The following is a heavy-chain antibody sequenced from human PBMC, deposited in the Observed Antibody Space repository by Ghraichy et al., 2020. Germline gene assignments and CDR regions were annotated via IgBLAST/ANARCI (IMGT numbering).Heavy chain of an antibody. CDR3: ARGVGQWLVTYGMDV. CDR2: ISSNGGST. D-gene: IGHD6-19*01. V-gene: IGHV3-64*01. CDR1: GFTFSSYA. J-gene: IGHJ6*02. Sequence: GGSLRLSCAASGFTFSSYAMHWVRQAPGKGLEYVSSISSNGGSTYYANSVKGRFTISRDNSKNTLYLQMGSLRAEDMAVYYCARGVGQWLVTYGMDVWGQGTTVTVSS.